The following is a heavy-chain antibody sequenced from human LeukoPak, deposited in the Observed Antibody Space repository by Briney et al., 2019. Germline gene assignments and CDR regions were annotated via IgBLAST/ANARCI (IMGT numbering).Heavy chain of an antibody. CDR2: INPNGGDT. D-gene: IGHD2-2*01. J-gene: IGHJ4*02. Sequence: ASVKVSCKTAGYNFPAYFVHWAGQAPGQGLEWMGRINPNGGDTNYAQKFQGRVTMASDTSISTAYMELNSLMSDDTAVYYCVRVGFTTSWSNFDYWGQGTLVTVSS. CDR1: GYNFPAYF. V-gene: IGHV1-2*06. CDR3: VRVGFTTSWSNFDY.